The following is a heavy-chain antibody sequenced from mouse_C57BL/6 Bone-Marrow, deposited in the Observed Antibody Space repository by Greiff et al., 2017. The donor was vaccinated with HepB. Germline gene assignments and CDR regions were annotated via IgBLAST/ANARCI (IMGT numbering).Heavy chain of an antibody. Sequence: EVMLVESGGDLVKPGGSLKLSCAASGFTFSSYGMSWVRQTPDKRLEWVATISSGGSYTYYPDSVKGRFTISRDNAKNTLYLQMSSLKSEDTAMYYCARHKRFAYWGQGTLVTVSA. J-gene: IGHJ3*01. V-gene: IGHV5-6*01. CDR2: ISSGGSYT. CDR1: GFTFSSYG. CDR3: ARHKRFAY.